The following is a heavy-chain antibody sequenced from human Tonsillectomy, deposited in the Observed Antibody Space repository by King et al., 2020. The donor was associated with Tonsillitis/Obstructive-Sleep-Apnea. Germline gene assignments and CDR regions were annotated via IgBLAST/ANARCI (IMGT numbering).Heavy chain of an antibody. D-gene: IGHD4-23*01. V-gene: IGHV3-30*04. CDR2: ISYDGRNK. J-gene: IGHJ4*02. CDR1: GFTFSSYA. CDR3: AREEFTVVTHIDY. Sequence: VQLVESGGGVVQPGRSLRLSCAASGFTFSSYAMHWVRQAPGKGLEWVAVISYDGRNKYSTDSVKGRFTISRDNSKNTLFLQMNSLRAEDTAVYYCAREEFTVVTHIDYWGQGTLVTVSS.